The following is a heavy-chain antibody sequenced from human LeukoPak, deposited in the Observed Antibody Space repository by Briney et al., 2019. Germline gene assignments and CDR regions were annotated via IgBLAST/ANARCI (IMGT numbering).Heavy chain of an antibody. Sequence: GRSLRLSCAASGFTFTNYAMSWVRQAPGKGLEWVPGITGSGDSTYYADSVRGRFTISRDNSKNTLFLQMNSLRAEDTALYYCAKKSRTTSPPIRWGQGTLVTVSS. V-gene: IGHV3-23*01. CDR2: ITGSGDST. CDR1: GFTFTNYA. CDR3: AKKSRTTSPPIR. J-gene: IGHJ4*02. D-gene: IGHD2-2*01.